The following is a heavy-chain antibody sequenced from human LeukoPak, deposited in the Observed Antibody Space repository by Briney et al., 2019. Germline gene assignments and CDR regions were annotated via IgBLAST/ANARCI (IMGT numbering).Heavy chain of an antibody. CDR3: ARELRLGYCTNGVCYLYAVDI. V-gene: IGHV4-34*01. CDR1: GGSSSDYF. J-gene: IGHJ3*02. CDR2: INHGGST. Sequence: SETLSLTCAVYGGSSSDYFWSWIRQPPGKGLEWIGEINHGGSTNYNTSLKSRITISVEKSKNQFSLKLSSVTAADTAVYYWARELRLGYCTNGVCYLYAVDIWGQGTMVTVSS. D-gene: IGHD2-8*01.